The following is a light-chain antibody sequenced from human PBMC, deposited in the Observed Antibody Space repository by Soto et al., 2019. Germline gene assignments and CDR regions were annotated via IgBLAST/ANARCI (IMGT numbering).Light chain of an antibody. CDR3: QQYNDWPLT. CDR1: QSVTNK. CDR2: GAS. V-gene: IGKV3-15*01. J-gene: IGKJ4*02. Sequence: EVVMTQSPPTLSVSQGERVTLSCRASQSVTNKLAWYQQKPGQGPRLLIYGASTRATGIPARFSGSGSGTEFTLIISGLQSEDCAVYYCQQYNDWPLTFGGGTRVEIK.